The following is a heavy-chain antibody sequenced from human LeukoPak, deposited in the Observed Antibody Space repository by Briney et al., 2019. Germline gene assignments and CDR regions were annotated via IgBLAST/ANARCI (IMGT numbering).Heavy chain of an antibody. D-gene: IGHD3-10*01. CDR2: INHSGST. CDR1: GGSFSGYY. V-gene: IGHV4-34*01. J-gene: IGHJ5*02. CDR3: ARRPRTYYYGSGSYGRYNWFDP. Sequence: SETLSLTCAVYGGSFSGYYWSWIRQPPGKGLEWIGEINHSGSTNYNPSLKSRVTISVDTSKNQFSLKLSSVTAADTAVYYCARRPRTYYYGSGSYGRYNWFDPRGQGTLVTVSS.